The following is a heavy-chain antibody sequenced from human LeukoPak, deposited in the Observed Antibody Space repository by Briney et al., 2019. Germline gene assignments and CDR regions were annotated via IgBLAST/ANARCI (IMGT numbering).Heavy chain of an antibody. V-gene: IGHV3-7*01. CDR3: ARGGLQYYDSSGFDY. J-gene: IGHJ4*02. CDR2: IKQDGSEK. Sequence: GGSLRLSCAASGFTFSSYWMSWVRQAPGKGLEWMANIKQDGSEKYYVDSVKGRFTISRDNAKNSLYLQMNSLRAEDTAVYYCARGGLQYYDSSGFDYWGQGTLVTVSS. CDR1: GFTFSSYW. D-gene: IGHD3-22*01.